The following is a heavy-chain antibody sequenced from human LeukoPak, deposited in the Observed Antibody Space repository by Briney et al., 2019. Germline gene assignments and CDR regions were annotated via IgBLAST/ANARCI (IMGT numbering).Heavy chain of an antibody. V-gene: IGHV3-21*01. J-gene: IGHJ4*02. CDR1: GFTFSSYS. CDR3: ARDSYYDILTGYLRYFDY. D-gene: IGHD3-9*01. CDR2: ISSSSSYI. Sequence: GGSLRLSCAASGFTFSSYSISWVRQAPGKGLEWVSSISSSSSYIYYADSVKGRFTISRDNAKNSLYLQMNSLRAEDTAVYYCARDSYYDILTGYLRYFDYWGQGTLVTVSS.